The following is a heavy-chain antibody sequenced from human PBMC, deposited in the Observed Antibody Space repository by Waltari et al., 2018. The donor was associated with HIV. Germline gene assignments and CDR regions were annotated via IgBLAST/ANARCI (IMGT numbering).Heavy chain of an antibody. D-gene: IGHD3-3*01. CDR1: GFSFSDYY. J-gene: IGHJ5*01. CDR3: ARTKYDLWSGSYFDS. Sequence: QVQLVESGGGLVKPGGSLRLSCVASGFSFSDYYMSWIRLAPGKGLEWVSSISSRGNNTHYADSVQGRITSSRDNAKNSLYLQMNTLRAEDTAVYYCARTKYDLWSGSYFDSWGQGTLVTVSS. V-gene: IGHV3-11*01. CDR2: ISSRGNNT.